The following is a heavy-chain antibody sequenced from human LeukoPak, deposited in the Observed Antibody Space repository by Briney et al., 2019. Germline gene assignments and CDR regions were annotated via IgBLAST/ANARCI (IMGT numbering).Heavy chain of an antibody. CDR1: GFTFSSYA. CDR2: ISGTRRST. J-gene: IGHJ4*02. V-gene: IGHV3-23*01. CDR3: AKELHDYSKN. Sequence: GSLRLSCAASGFTFSSYAMSWVGQAPGKGLEWLSPISGTRRSTYYAASVNPPFTISRDNSKNTLYLQMNSLRAEDTAVYYCAKELHDYSKNWGQGTLVTVSS. D-gene: IGHD4-11*01.